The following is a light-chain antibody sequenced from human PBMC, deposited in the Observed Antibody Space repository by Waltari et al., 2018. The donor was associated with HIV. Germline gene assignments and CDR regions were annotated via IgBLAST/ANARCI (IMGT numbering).Light chain of an antibody. CDR1: SSNIGSNY. CDR2: RTN. J-gene: IGLJ3*02. V-gene: IGLV1-47*01. Sequence: QSVVTQPPSASGTPGHRVPISCSGSSSNIGSNYVYWYQQLPGTAPKLLIYRTNQRSSGVPDRLSGSKSGTSASLAISGLRPEDEAEYYCAAWDDSLSGWVFGGGTKLTVL. CDR3: AAWDDSLSGWV.